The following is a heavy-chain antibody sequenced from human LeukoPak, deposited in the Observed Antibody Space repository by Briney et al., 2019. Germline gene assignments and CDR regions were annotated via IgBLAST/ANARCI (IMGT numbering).Heavy chain of an antibody. Sequence: HGESLKISAKGPGYSFPSYLISWVRQMPGKGLGWMGNIFPGDSDTRHSPSFRGQVTISADKSISTAYLQWSSLKASDTAMYYCARRGCTNGVCSGYIDYWGQGTLVTVSS. J-gene: IGHJ4*02. CDR3: ARRGCTNGVCSGYIDY. CDR2: IFPGDSDT. D-gene: IGHD2-8*01. V-gene: IGHV5-51*01. CDR1: GYSFPSYL.